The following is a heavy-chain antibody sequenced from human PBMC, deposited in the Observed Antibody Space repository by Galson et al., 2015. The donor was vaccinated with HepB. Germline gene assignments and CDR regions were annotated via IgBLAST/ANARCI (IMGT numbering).Heavy chain of an antibody. Sequence: SLRLSCAASGFIFKTYAMSWVRQAPGKGLEWVSLISGSGGSAYYADSVKGRFTISRDNSRSTLYLQMTSLRAEDTAVYYCAKCDKDYGDYFDYWGQGTQVTVSS. V-gene: IGHV3-23*01. J-gene: IGHJ4*02. CDR3: AKCDKDYGDYFDY. D-gene: IGHD4-17*01. CDR1: GFIFKTYA. CDR2: ISGSGGSA.